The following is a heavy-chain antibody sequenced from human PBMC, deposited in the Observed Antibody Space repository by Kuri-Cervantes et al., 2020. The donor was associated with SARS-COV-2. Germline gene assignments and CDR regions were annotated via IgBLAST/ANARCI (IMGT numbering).Heavy chain of an antibody. CDR3: TTDLGDYDFWSVFDY. CDR1: GFTFSGSA. J-gene: IGHJ4*02. Sequence: GESLKISCAASGFTFSGSAMHWVRQASGKGLEWVGRIRSKANSYATAYAASVKGRFTISRDDSKNTAYLQMNSLKTEDTAVYYCTTDLGDYDFWSVFDYWGQGTLVTVFS. CDR2: IRSKANSYAT. D-gene: IGHD3-3*01. V-gene: IGHV3-73*01.